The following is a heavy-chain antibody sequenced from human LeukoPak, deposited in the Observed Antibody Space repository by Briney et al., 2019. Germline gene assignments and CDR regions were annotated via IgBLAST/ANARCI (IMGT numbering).Heavy chain of an antibody. V-gene: IGHV3-49*03. CDR1: GFTFDNYA. J-gene: IGHJ4*02. D-gene: IGHD5-12*01. CDR3: VRYSGDADY. Sequence: PGGSLRLSCTASGFTFDNYAMSWFRQAQGKGLGWVGFIRSKIYGGTTEYAASVKGRFTISRDDSKSIAYLQMTSLKSEDTAVYYCVRYSGDADYWGQGTLVTVSS. CDR2: IRSKIYGGTT.